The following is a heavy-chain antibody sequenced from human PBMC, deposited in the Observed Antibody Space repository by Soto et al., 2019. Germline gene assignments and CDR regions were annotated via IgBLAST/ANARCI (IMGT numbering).Heavy chain of an antibody. CDR2: ISDSGIT. CDR1: GASIITPEYC. J-gene: IGHJ5*02. CDR3: AKGGTSSQWFDP. V-gene: IGHV4-31*03. Sequence: PSETLSLTCTVSGASIITPEYCCICIRQHPERGLEWIGYISDSGITNYSPSLRSRVTISADTSKRQFSLNLSSVTAADTAVYYCAKGGTSSQWFDPWGQGTLVTVSS. D-gene: IGHD2-2*01.